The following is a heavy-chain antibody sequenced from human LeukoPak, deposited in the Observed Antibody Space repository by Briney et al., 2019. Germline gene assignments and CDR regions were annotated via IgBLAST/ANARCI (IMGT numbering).Heavy chain of an antibody. CDR3: AKEGIAAAGSGDY. CDR1: GFTFSSYS. J-gene: IGHJ4*02. Sequence: PGGSLRLSCAASGFTFSSYSMNWVRQAPGKGLEWVSSISSSSSYIYYADSVKGRFTISRDNAKNSLYLQMNSLRAEDTAVYYCAKEGIAAAGSGDYWGQGTLVTVSS. D-gene: IGHD6-13*01. CDR2: ISSSSSYI. V-gene: IGHV3-21*01.